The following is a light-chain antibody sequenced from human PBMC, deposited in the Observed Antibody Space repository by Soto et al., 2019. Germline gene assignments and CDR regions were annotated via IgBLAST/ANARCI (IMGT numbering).Light chain of an antibody. Sequence: EIVMTQSPATLSVSPGERATLSCRASQSVSNKLAWYQQKPGQAPRLLIYGASTRATGIPARFSGSGSGTDFTLTISSLQPEDFATYYCQQYYSFPRTFGQGTKVDIK. CDR3: QQYYSFPRT. CDR2: GAS. J-gene: IGKJ1*01. V-gene: IGKV3-15*01. CDR1: QSVSNK.